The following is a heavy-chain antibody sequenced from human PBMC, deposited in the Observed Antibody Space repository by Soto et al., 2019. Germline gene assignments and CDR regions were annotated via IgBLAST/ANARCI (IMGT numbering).Heavy chain of an antibody. D-gene: IGHD3-16*01. Sequence: ASVKVSCKASGYTFTNYAMHWVRQAPGQRPEWMGWIHAGDGNTKLSQNFQGRLTITRDTSANTAYMELSSLRSEDTAVYYCAFGTDYFHYWGQGTLVTVS. CDR3: AFGTDYFHY. V-gene: IGHV1-3*01. CDR1: GYTFTNYA. CDR2: IHAGDGNT. J-gene: IGHJ1*01.